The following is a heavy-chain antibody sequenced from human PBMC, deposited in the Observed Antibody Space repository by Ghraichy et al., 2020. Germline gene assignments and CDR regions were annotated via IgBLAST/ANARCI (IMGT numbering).Heavy chain of an antibody. CDR1: GGSISSYY. Sequence: SETLSLTCTVSGGSISSYYWSWIRQPPGKGLEWIGYIYYSGSTNYNPSLKSRVTISVDTSKNQFSLKLSSVTAADTAVYYCARDSPYCGGDCYYRPPYYYYYMDVWGKGTTVTVSS. J-gene: IGHJ6*03. D-gene: IGHD2-21*01. CDR3: ARDSPYCGGDCYYRPPYYYYYMDV. V-gene: IGHV4-59*01. CDR2: IYYSGST.